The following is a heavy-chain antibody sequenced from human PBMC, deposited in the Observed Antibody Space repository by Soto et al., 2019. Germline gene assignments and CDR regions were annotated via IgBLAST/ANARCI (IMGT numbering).Heavy chain of an antibody. Sequence: EVQLVESGGGLVQPGGSLRLSCAASGFTFSSYWMHWVRQAPGKGLVWVSRIDSDGSSTSYADSVKGRFTISRDNAKNTLYLQMNSLRAEDTAVYYCAIRASYYDSSGYFDYWGQGTLVTVSS. D-gene: IGHD3-22*01. CDR1: GFTFSSYW. J-gene: IGHJ4*02. CDR3: AIRASYYDSSGYFDY. CDR2: IDSDGSST. V-gene: IGHV3-74*01.